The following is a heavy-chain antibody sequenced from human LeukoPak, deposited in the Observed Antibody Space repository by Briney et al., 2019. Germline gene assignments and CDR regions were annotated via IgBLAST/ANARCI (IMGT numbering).Heavy chain of an antibody. CDR1: GGSFSNYY. V-gene: IGHV4-34*01. Sequence: PSETLSLTCAVYGGSFSNYYWSWIRQPPGKGLEWIGEINHSESTNYNPSLKSRVTISIDTSKNQFPLKLSSVTAADTAVYYCARPLQSGWYYFDYWGQGTLVTVSS. CDR3: ARPLQSGWYYFDY. D-gene: IGHD6-19*01. CDR2: INHSEST. J-gene: IGHJ4*02.